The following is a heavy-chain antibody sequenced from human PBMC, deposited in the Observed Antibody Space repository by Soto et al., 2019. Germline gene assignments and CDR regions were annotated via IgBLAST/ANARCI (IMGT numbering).Heavy chain of an antibody. CDR1: GFTVSSNY. CDR2: IYSGGST. V-gene: IGHV3-53*04. D-gene: IGHD7-27*01. J-gene: IGHJ2*01. Sequence: GGSLRLSCAASGFTVSSNYMSWVRQAPGKGLEWVSVIYSGGSTYYADSVKGRFTISRHNSKNTLYLQMNSLRAEDTAVYYCASVRSASINWEWYFDLWGRGTLVTVSS. CDR3: ASVRSASINWEWYFDL.